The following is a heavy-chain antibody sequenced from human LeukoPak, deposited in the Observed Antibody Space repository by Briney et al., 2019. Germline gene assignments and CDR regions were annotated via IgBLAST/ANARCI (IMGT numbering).Heavy chain of an antibody. D-gene: IGHD6-19*01. CDR3: AREGKSGWYLNWFDP. Sequence: SETLSLTCTVSGGSISSYYWGWIRQPPGKGLEWIGSIYYSGSTYYNPSLKSRVTISVDTSKNQFSLKLSSVTAADTAVYYCAREGKSGWYLNWFDPWGQGTLVTVSS. CDR2: IYYSGST. V-gene: IGHV4-39*07. J-gene: IGHJ5*02. CDR1: GGSISSYY.